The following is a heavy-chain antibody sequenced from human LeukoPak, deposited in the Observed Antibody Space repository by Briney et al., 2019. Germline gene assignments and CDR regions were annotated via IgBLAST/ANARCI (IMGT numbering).Heavy chain of an antibody. V-gene: IGHV4-59*01. CDR3: ARGVSSGYYYYFDY. Sequence: SETLSLTCSVSGASISRYYWNWIRQPPGKGLEWIGYIYNSGNTNYNPSLKSRVTISLDTSKNQFSLKLTSVTAADTAVYYCARGVSSGYYYYFDYWGQGTLVTVSS. J-gene: IGHJ4*02. CDR2: IYNSGNT. D-gene: IGHD3-22*01. CDR1: GASISRYY.